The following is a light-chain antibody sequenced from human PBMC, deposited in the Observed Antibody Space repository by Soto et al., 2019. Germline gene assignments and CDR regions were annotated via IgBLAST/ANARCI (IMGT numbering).Light chain of an antibody. CDR1: QSISSY. V-gene: IGKV1-39*01. CDR3: QQSYSTPYT. Sequence: DIPMPQSPSSLSASVGDRVTITCRASQSISSYLNWYQQKPGKAPKLLIYAASSLQSGVPSRFSGSGSGTDFTLTISRLQPEDFATYYCQQSYSTPYTFGQGTKLEIK. CDR2: AAS. J-gene: IGKJ2*01.